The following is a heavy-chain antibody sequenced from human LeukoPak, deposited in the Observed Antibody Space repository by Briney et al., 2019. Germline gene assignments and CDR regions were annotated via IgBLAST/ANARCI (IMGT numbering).Heavy chain of an antibody. D-gene: IGHD3-10*01. J-gene: IGHJ4*02. Sequence: SQTLSLTCTVSGGSISSGDYYWSWIRQPPGKGLEWIGYIYYSGSTYYNPSLKSRVTISVDTSKNQFSLKLSSVTAADTAVYYCARRTYYYGSGSADYWGQGTLVTVSS. V-gene: IGHV4-30-4*08. CDR2: IYYSGST. CDR3: ARRTYYYGSGSADY. CDR1: GGSISSGDYY.